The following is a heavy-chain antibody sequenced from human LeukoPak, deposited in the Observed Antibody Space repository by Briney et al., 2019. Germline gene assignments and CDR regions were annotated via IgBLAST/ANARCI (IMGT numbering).Heavy chain of an antibody. CDR2: INHSGRT. CDR1: GGSFSGYY. Sequence: SETLSLTCAVYGGSFSGYYWSWSREPPGKGLEWIGEINHSGRTSYNPSPKSRVPISVDPSKNQFSLKLSPVTAAATAGDVVWRGRGSSCYYTTYGSQGTLPTVSS. J-gene: IGHJ4*02. V-gene: IGHV4-34*01. D-gene: IGHD3-22*01. CDR3: WRGRGSSCYYTTY.